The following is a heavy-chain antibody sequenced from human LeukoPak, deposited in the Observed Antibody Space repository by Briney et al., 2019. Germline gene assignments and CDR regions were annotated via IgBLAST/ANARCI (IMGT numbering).Heavy chain of an antibody. CDR3: ARVGGYSGSYYPFDY. CDR1: GYTFISYY. V-gene: IGHV1-46*01. D-gene: IGHD1-26*01. CDR2: INPSGGST. J-gene: IGHJ4*02. Sequence: ASVKVSCKASGYTFISYYMHWVRQAPGQGLEWMGIINPSGGSTSYAQKFQGRVTMTRDMSTSTVYMELNSLRSEDTAVYYCARVGGYSGSYYPFDYWGQGTLVTVSS.